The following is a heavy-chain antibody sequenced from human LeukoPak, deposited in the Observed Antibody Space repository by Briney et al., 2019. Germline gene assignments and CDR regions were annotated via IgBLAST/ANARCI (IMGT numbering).Heavy chain of an antibody. D-gene: IGHD6-19*01. V-gene: IGHV3-21*01. Sequence: GGSLRLSCAASGFTFSSYSMNWVRQAPGKGLGWVSSISSSSSYIYYADSVKGRFTISRDNAKNSLFLQMNSLRADDTAIYYCAKSSGWYDYWGQGTLVTDSS. J-gene: IGHJ4*02. CDR3: AKSSGWYDY. CDR2: ISSSSSYI. CDR1: GFTFSSYS.